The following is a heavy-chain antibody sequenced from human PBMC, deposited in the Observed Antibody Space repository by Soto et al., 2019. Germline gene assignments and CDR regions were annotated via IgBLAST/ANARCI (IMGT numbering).Heavy chain of an antibody. V-gene: IGHV3-33*01. J-gene: IGHJ6*02. CDR3: ARRGRYSSYYYGMDV. D-gene: IGHD6-13*01. CDR1: GFTFSSYG. Sequence: GRSLRLSCAASGFTFSSYGMHWVRQAPGKGLEWVAVIWYDGSNKYYADSVKGRFTISRDNSKNTLYLQMNSLRAEDTAVYYCARRGRYSSYYYGMDVWGQGTTVTVSS. CDR2: IWYDGSNK.